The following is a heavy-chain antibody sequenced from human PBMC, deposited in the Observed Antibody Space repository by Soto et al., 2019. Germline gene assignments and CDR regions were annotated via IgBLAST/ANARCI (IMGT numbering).Heavy chain of an antibody. V-gene: IGHV3-30-3*01. CDR1: GFTFSSYA. CDR2: ISYDGSNK. J-gene: IGHJ4*02. Sequence: LRLSCAASGFTFSSYAMHWVRQAPGKGLEWVAVISYDGSNKYYADSVKGRFTISRDNSKNTLYLQMNSLRAEDTAVYYCARAVQVVVAATYLDYWGQGTLVTVSS. D-gene: IGHD2-15*01. CDR3: ARAVQVVVAATYLDY.